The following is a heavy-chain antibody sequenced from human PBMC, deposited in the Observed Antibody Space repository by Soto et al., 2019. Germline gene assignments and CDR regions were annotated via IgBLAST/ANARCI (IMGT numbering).Heavy chain of an antibody. V-gene: IGHV1-46*01. CDR2: INPSGGST. D-gene: IGHD6-6*01. Sequence: ASVKVSCKASGYTFTSYYMHWVRQAPGQGLEWMGIINPSGGSTSYAQKFQGRVTMTRDTSTSTVYMELSSLRSEDTAVYYCAKARGDSRSSPADAFDIWRQGAMVTVSS. J-gene: IGHJ3*02. CDR3: AKARGDSRSSPADAFDI. CDR1: GYTFTSYY.